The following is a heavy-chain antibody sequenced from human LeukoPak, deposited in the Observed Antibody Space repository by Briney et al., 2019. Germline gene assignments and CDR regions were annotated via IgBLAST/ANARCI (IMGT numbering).Heavy chain of an antibody. CDR3: AKDRHYYDSSGYYYWNFDL. D-gene: IGHD3-22*01. CDR2: ISGSGGST. J-gene: IGHJ2*01. CDR1: GFTFSSYA. Sequence: KPGGSLRLSCAASGFTFSSYAMSWVRQAPWKGLEWVSAISGSGGSTYYADSVKGRFTISRDNSKNTLYLQMNSLRAEDTAVYYCAKDRHYYDSSGYYYWNFDLWGRGTLVTVSS. V-gene: IGHV3-23*01.